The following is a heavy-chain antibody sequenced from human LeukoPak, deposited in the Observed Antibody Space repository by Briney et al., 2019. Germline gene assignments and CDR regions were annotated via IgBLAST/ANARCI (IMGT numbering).Heavy chain of an antibody. CDR2: ISAYNGNT. V-gene: IGHV1-18*01. Sequence: ASVKVSCKASGYTFTSYGISWVRQATGQGREWMGWISAYNGNTNYAQKLQGRVTMTTDTSTSTAYMELRSLRSDDTAVYYCARQNAAYDSSGYSNDYWGQGTLVTVSS. CDR3: ARQNAAYDSSGYSNDY. D-gene: IGHD3-22*01. J-gene: IGHJ4*02. CDR1: GYTFTSYG.